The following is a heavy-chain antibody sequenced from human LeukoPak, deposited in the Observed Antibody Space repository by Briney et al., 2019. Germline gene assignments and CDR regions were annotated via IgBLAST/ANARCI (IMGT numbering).Heavy chain of an antibody. CDR1: GGSINSYY. J-gene: IGHJ6*03. D-gene: IGHD3-10*01. CDR3: ARGGRSRGSMSFYYMDV. V-gene: IGHV4-4*07. CDR2: IYTSGST. Sequence: SETLSLTCTVSGGSINSYYWSWIRQPAGKGLEWIGRIYTSGSTNYNPSLKSRVTMSVDTSKNQFSLKLRSVSAADTAVYYCARGGRSRGSMSFYYMDVWGKGATVTVSS.